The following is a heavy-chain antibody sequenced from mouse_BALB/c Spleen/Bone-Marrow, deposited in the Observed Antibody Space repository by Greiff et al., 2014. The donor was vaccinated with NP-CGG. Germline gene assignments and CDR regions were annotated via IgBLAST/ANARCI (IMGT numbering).Heavy chain of an antibody. Sequence: EVQGVESGGGLVRTGGSRKLSCAASGFTFSSFGMHWVRQAPEKGLEWVAYISSGSSTIYYADTMKGRFTISRDNPKNTLFLQMASLRSEDTAMYYCTRSGTLGSMDYWGQGTSVTVSS. V-gene: IGHV5-17*02. CDR3: TRSGTLGSMDY. D-gene: IGHD3-3*01. CDR2: ISSGSSTI. CDR1: GFTFSSFG. J-gene: IGHJ4*01.